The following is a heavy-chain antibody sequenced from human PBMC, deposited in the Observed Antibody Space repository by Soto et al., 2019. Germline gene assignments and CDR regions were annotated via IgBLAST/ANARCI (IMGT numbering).Heavy chain of an antibody. CDR2: IYYSGST. V-gene: IGHV4-39*01. Sequence: QLHLRESGPGLVKPSETLSLTCTVSGGSTTSSSYYWGWIRQPPGKGLEWIGSIYYSGSTYYNPSLKSRVTISVDTSKNQFSLKLSSVTAADTAVYYCATQEVGGSYVYTFDPWGQGTLVTVSS. D-gene: IGHD1-26*01. J-gene: IGHJ5*02. CDR1: GGSTTSSSYY. CDR3: ATQEVGGSYVYTFDP.